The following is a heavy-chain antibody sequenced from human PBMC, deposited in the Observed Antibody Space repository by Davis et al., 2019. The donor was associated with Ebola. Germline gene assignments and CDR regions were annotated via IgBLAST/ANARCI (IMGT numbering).Heavy chain of an antibody. J-gene: IGHJ6*02. D-gene: IGHD1-7*01. V-gene: IGHV6-1*01. CDR2: TYYRSKWYN. CDR3: ARDHEGATGTTGWDIYYYYGMDV. Sequence: SQTLSLTCAISGDSVSSNSAAWNWIRQSPSRGLEWLGRTYYRSKWYNDYAVSVKSRITINPDTSKNQFSLQLNSVTPEDTAVYYCARDHEGATGTTGWDIYYYYGMDVWGQGTTVTVSS. CDR1: GDSVSSNSAA.